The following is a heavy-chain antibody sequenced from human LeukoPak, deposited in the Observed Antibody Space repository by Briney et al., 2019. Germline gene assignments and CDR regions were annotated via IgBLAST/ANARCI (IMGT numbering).Heavy chain of an antibody. V-gene: IGHV3-30-3*01. J-gene: IGHJ4*02. D-gene: IGHD2-15*01. Sequence: GGSLRLSCAASGFTFSSYAMHWVRQAPGKGLEWVAVISYDGSNKYYADSVKGRFTISRDNSKNTLYLQMNSLRAEDTAVYYCARPASIVVVVAAPPHYWGQGTLVTVSS. CDR2: ISYDGSNK. CDR3: ARPASIVVVVAAPPHY. CDR1: GFTFSSYA.